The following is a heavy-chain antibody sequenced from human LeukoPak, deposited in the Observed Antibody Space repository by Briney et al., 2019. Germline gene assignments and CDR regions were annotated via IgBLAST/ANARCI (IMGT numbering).Heavy chain of an antibody. V-gene: IGHV1-58*01. Sequence: SVKVSCKASGFSFTNSAVQWVRQARGQRLEWIGWIVVGSGNTNYAQKFQERVTITRDRSTSTAYLELSSLRSEDTAVYYCAVDSRQLQPHDAFDIWGQGTMVTVSS. CDR2: IVVGSGNT. CDR1: GFSFTNSA. CDR3: AVDSRQLQPHDAFDI. J-gene: IGHJ3*02. D-gene: IGHD1-1*01.